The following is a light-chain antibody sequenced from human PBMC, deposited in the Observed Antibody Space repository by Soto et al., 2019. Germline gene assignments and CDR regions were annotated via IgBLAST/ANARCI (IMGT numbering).Light chain of an antibody. CDR3: SSFASTHTYV. J-gene: IGLJ1*01. CDR1: SSDVAFYNH. CDR2: EVN. V-gene: IGLV2-14*01. Sequence: QSALTQPASVSGSPGQSITISCTGTSSDVAFYNHVSWYQQHPGKAPKLLIYEVNNRPSGVSHRFSGSKSGNTASLTISGLQAEDEAEYYCSSFASTHTYVFGTGIKLTVL.